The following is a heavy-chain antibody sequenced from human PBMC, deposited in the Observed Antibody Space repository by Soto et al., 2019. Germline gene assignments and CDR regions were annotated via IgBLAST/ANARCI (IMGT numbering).Heavy chain of an antibody. D-gene: IGHD6-19*01. CDR1: GDSVFSNSAA. CDR2: TYYRSKWYN. Sequence: PSQTLSLTCAISGDSVFSNSAAWNWIRRSPSRGLEWLGRTYYRSKWYNEYAVSVKSRIAINPDTSKNQFSLQLNSVTPEDTAVYYCARTSGHFDSWGQGTLVTVSS. J-gene: IGHJ4*02. CDR3: ARTSGHFDS. V-gene: IGHV6-1*01.